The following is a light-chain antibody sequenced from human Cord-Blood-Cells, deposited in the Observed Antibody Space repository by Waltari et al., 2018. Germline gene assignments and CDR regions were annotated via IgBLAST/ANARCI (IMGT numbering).Light chain of an antibody. V-gene: IGLV2-14*01. CDR3: SSYTSSSTLDVV. Sequence: QSALTQPASVSGSPGQSITISCTGTSSDVGGYNYVSWYQQHPGKAPKLMIYEVCNRPSGVSNRFSGSKSGNTASLTISGLQAEDEADYYCSSYTSSSTLDVVFGGGTKLTVL. CDR2: EVC. CDR1: SSDVGGYNY. J-gene: IGLJ2*01.